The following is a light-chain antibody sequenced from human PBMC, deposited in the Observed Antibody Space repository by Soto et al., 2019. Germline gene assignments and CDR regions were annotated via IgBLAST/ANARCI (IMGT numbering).Light chain of an antibody. CDR2: DTS. J-gene: IGKJ4*01. Sequence: IVLTQSPGTLSLSPGERATISCRASQRIGRRYLAWYQQKPGQGPMLLIYDTSERASDIPDRFSGSGSGTDLTLTISRLVPEDFAVYYCQYQGTFGGGTKVEIK. CDR3: QYQGT. CDR1: QRIGRRY. V-gene: IGKV3-20*01.